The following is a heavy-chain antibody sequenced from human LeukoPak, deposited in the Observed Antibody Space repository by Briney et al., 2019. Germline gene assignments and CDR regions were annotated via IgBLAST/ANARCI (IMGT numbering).Heavy chain of an antibody. V-gene: IGHV4-34*01. CDR3: ARVVVVPAARGRPDAFDI. D-gene: IGHD2-2*01. Sequence: SETLSLTCAVYGGSFSGYYWSWIRQPPGKGLEWIGEINHSGSTNYNPSLKSRVTISVDTSKNQFSLKLSSVTAADTAVYYCARVVVVPAARGRPDAFDIWGQGTIVTVSS. CDR2: INHSGST. CDR1: GGSFSGYY. J-gene: IGHJ3*02.